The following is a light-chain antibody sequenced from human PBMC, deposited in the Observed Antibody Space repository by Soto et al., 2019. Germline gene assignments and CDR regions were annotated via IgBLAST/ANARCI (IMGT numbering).Light chain of an antibody. CDR1: QSVSSNF. V-gene: IGKV3-20*01. CDR3: QQYSSSPAT. CDR2: GAS. Sequence: EIVLTQSPGTLSLSPGESATLSCRASQSVSSNFLAWYQQKPGQAPRLLIYGASSRATGIPDRFSGSGSGTDFSLTISRLEPEDFAVYSCQQYSSSPATFGQGTKVDI. J-gene: IGKJ1*01.